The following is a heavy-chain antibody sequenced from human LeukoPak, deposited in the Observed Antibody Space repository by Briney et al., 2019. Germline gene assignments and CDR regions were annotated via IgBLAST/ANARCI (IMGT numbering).Heavy chain of an antibody. CDR2: MNPNSGNT. D-gene: IGHD5/OR15-5a*01. J-gene: IGHJ4*02. CDR3: ARGVGIVSTISKKHFDD. Sequence: GASVKVSCKASGYTFTSYDINWVRQATGQGLEWMGWMNPNSGNTGYAQKFQGRVTMIRNTSINTAYMELSSLRSEDTAIYYCARGVGIVSTISKKHFDDWGQGTLVTVSS. CDR1: GYTFTSYD. V-gene: IGHV1-8*01.